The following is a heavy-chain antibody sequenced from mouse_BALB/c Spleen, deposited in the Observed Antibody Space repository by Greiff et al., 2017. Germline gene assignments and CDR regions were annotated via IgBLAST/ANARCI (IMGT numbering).Heavy chain of an antibody. J-gene: IGHJ2*01. Sequence: VQLQQPGAELVMPGASVKMSCKASGYTFTDYWMHWVKQRPGQGLEWIGAIDTSDSYTSYNQKFKGKATLTVDESSSTAYMQLSSLTSEDSAVYYCARLYYGNCYFDYWGQGTTLTVSS. CDR1: GYTFTDYW. V-gene: IGHV1-69*01. CDR2: IDTSDSYT. D-gene: IGHD2-1*01. CDR3: ARLYYGNCYFDY.